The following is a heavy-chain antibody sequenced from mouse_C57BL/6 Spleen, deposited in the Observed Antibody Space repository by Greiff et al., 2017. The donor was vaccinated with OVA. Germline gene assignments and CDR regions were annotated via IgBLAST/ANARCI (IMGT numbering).Heavy chain of an antibody. CDR2: INPGSGGT. CDR1: GYAFTNYL. V-gene: IGHV1-54*01. CDR3: ARGYEGWFAY. J-gene: IGHJ3*01. D-gene: IGHD2-2*01. Sequence: VQLQESGAELVRPGTSVKVSCKASGYAFTNYLIEWVKQRPGQGLEWIGVINPGSGGTNYNEKFKGKATLTADKSSSTAYMQLSSLTSEDSAVYFCARGYEGWFAYWGQGTLVTVSA.